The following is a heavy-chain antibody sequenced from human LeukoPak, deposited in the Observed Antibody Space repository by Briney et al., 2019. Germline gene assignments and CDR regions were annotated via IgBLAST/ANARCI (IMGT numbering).Heavy chain of an antibody. CDR1: GFTFSNAW. CDR3: TTCGYSGYDSNY. CDR2: IKRKTLGGTT. Sequence: GGSLRLSCAASGFTFSNAWMTWVRQAPGKGLEWVGRIKRKTLGGTTDYAAPVKGRFTISRDDSKDTLYLQMNSLITADTGVYYCTTCGYSGYDSNYWGQGVLVTVSS. J-gene: IGHJ4*02. V-gene: IGHV3-15*01. D-gene: IGHD5-12*01.